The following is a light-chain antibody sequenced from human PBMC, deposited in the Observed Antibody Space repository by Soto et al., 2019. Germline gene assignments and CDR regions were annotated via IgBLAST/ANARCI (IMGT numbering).Light chain of an antibody. J-gene: IGLJ3*02. CDR1: SSNIGAGYD. V-gene: IGLV1-40*01. CDR3: QSYDSSLSVRWV. CDR2: GNS. Sequence: QPVLTQPPSVSGAPGQRVTISCTGSSSNIGAGYDVHWYQQLPGTAPKLLIYGNSNRPSGVPDRFSGSKSGTSASLAITGLQAEDEADYYCQSYDSSLSVRWVFGGGTQLTVL.